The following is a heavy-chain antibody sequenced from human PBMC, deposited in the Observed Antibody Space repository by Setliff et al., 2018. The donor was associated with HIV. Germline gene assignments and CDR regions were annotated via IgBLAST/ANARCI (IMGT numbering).Heavy chain of an antibody. D-gene: IGHD3-22*01. CDR3: ARAGHYDSSDYYYGKY. J-gene: IGHJ4*02. CDR2: IIPIFGKA. V-gene: IGHV1-69*13. CDR1: GGTFRSYS. Sequence: SVKVSCKVSGGTFRSYSVNWVRQAPGQGLEWMGGIIPIFGKANCAEKFLGRVTITADESTSTAYMNLSSLRSEDTATYYCARAGHYDSSDYYYGKYWGQGTPVTVSS.